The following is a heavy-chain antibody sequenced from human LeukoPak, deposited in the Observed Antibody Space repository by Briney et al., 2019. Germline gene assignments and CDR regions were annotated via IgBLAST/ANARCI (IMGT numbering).Heavy chain of an antibody. CDR1: GGTFSSYA. CDR3: ARDEESSTSLDV. J-gene: IGHJ6*04. CDR2: IIPIFGTA. D-gene: IGHD2-2*01. Sequence: SVKVSCKASGGTFSSYAISWVRQAPGQGLEWMGGIIPIFGTANYAQKFQGRVTITTDESTSTAYMELSSLRSEDTAVYYCARDEESSTSLDVWGKGTTVTVSS. V-gene: IGHV1-69*05.